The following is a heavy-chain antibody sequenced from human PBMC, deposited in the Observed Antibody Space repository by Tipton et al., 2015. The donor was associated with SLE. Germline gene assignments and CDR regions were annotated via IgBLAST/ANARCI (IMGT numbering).Heavy chain of an antibody. CDR3: ARRGGELGRFDY. V-gene: IGHV4-61*10. D-gene: IGHD7-27*01. J-gene: IGHJ4*02. CDR2: IYSSGRI. CDR1: GGSMSRGSYY. Sequence: LRLSCSVSGGSMSRGSYYWSWIRQPAGKGLEWMGYIYSSGRINYNPSLKSRVTISVDTSKNQFSLKLSSVTAEDTAVYYCARRGGELGRFDYWGQGTLVTVSS.